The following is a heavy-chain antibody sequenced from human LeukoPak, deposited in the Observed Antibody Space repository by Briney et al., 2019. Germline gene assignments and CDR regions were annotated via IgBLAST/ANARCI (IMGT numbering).Heavy chain of an antibody. CDR2: IKEDGREK. Sequence: QPGGSLRLSCEASGFRFGDYWMTWVRQAPGKGLEWVANIKEDGREKYYVDSVKGRFTLSKDNAKKSVYLQMNRLGAEDTAVYYCARGWGEKGYCRGGTCNNPQFDYWGQGILVTVSS. CDR1: GFRFGDYW. CDR3: ARGWGEKGYCRGGTCNNPQFDY. V-gene: IGHV3-7*01. J-gene: IGHJ4*02. D-gene: IGHD2-15*01.